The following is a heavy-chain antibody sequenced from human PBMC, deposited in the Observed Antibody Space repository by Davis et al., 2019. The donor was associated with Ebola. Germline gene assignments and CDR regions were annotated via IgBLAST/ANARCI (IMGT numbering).Heavy chain of an antibody. Sequence: GESLKISCAASGFTFSTYGMTWVRQVPGKGLEWVSHINSAGSYISYTDSVKGRFIISRDDAKSTVYLQMNSPRVEDTAVYYCVRDGWGSLFDYWGQGTLVTVSS. J-gene: IGHJ4*02. V-gene: IGHV3-21*04. CDR1: GFTFSTYG. CDR2: INSAGSYI. D-gene: IGHD7-27*01. CDR3: VRDGWGSLFDY.